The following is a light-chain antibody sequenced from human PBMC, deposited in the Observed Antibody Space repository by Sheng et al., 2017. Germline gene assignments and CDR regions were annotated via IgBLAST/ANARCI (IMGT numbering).Light chain of an antibody. J-gene: IGLJ2*01. CDR3: SSYTSSFTPL. CDR1: SSDVGGYNY. V-gene: IGLV2-14*03. Sequence: QSALTQPASVSGSPGQSITISCTGTSSDVGGYNYVSWYQQHPGKAPKFIIYDVSYRPSGVSNRFSGSKSGNTASLTISGLQPEDEADYYCSSYTSSFTPLFGGGTKLTVL. CDR2: DVS.